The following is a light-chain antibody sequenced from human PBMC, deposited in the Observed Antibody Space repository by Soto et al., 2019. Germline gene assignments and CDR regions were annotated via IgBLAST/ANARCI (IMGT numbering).Light chain of an antibody. V-gene: IGLV2-23*03. J-gene: IGLJ2*01. Sequence: QSALTQPASVSGSPGQSITISCTGTSSDVGGYDLVSWYQQHPGKAPKLIIYEGSKRPSGISNRFSGSKSGNTASLIISGLQGDDEGDYYCSSYAGSNNFRVFGGGTKLTVL. CDR1: SSDVGGYDL. CDR3: SSYAGSNNFRV. CDR2: EGS.